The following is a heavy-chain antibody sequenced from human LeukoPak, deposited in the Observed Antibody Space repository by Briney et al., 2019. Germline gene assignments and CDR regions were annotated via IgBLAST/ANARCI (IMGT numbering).Heavy chain of an antibody. CDR1: GGSISSYY. Sequence: SETLSLTCTVYGGSISSYYWSWIRQPAWKGMEWIGRIYTSGSTKYNPSLKRRVTISVDTSKNQFSLKLSSVTAADTAVYYCASRFSSSSGFYPWGQGTLVTVSS. V-gene: IGHV4-4*07. J-gene: IGHJ5*02. CDR2: IYTSGST. D-gene: IGHD6-6*01. CDR3: ASRFSSSSGFYP.